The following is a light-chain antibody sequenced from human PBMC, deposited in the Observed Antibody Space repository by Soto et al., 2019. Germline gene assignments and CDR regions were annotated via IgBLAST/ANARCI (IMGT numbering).Light chain of an antibody. CDR1: QSLLHSDGYNY. J-gene: IGKJ1*01. CDR3: MQRLTSPHA. Sequence: DVVMTQSTLSLPVTAGEPASISCRSSQSLLHSDGYNYLDRYLQKPVQSPQLLIDLASNRASGVPDRISDSGSGTDFTLKISRVKAEDVGVYYCMQRLTSPHAFDHGNKVDIQ. CDR2: LAS. V-gene: IGKV2-28*01.